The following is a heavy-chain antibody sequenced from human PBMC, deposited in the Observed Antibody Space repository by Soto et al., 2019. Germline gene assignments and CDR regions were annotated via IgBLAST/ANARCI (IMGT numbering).Heavy chain of an antibody. Sequence: QVQLVESGGGVVQPGRSPRLSCAASGFTFSSYGMHWVRQAPGKGLEWVAVISYDGSNKYYADSVKGRFTISRDNSKNTLYLQMNSLRAEDTAVYYCAKETRDTSFDYWGQGTLVTVSS. J-gene: IGHJ4*02. CDR1: GFTFSSYG. CDR2: ISYDGSNK. D-gene: IGHD5-18*01. CDR3: AKETRDTSFDY. V-gene: IGHV3-30*18.